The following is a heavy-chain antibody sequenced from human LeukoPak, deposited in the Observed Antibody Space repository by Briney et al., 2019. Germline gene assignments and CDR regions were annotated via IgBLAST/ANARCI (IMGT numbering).Heavy chain of an antibody. CDR1: GGSISSYY. V-gene: IGHV4-59*01. CDR3: ARTYYYGSGSMSPFDY. CDR2: IYYSGST. J-gene: IGHJ4*02. D-gene: IGHD3-10*01. Sequence: PSESLSLTCTVSGGSISSYYWSWIRQPPGKGLEWIGHIYYSGSTNYNPSLKSRVTISVDTSKNQFSLKLSSVTAADTAVYYCARTYYYGSGSMSPFDYWGQGTLVTVSS.